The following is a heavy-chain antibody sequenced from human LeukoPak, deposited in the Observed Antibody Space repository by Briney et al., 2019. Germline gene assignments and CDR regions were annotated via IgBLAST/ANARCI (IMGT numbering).Heavy chain of an antibody. CDR1: GFTFSSYG. D-gene: IGHD3-10*01. V-gene: IGHV3-33*06. J-gene: IGHJ4*02. CDR3: AKVYYYGSGSTGYFDY. Sequence: GGSLRLSCAASGFTFSSYGMHWVRQAPGKGLEWVAVIWYDGSNKYYADSVKGRFTISRDNSKNTLYLQMNSLRAEDTAVYYCAKVYYYGSGSTGYFDYWGQGTLVTVSS. CDR2: IWYDGSNK.